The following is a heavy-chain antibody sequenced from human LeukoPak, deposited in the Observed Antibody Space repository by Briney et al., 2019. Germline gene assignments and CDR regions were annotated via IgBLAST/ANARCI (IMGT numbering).Heavy chain of an antibody. D-gene: IGHD2-15*01. V-gene: IGHV1-2*02. CDR1: GYTFIDNY. Sequence: APVKVSCKASGYTFIDNYIHWVRQAPGQGLEWMGWINPHNGGTKYALKFQGRVTMTSDRSTTTVYMEVTRLRPDDTAVFYCAREAASFGTSLGYMDVWGKGTTVPVSS. J-gene: IGHJ6*03. CDR2: INPHNGGT. CDR3: AREAASFGTSLGYMDV.